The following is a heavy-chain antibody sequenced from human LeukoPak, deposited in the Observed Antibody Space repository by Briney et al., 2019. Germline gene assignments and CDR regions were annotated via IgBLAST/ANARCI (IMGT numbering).Heavy chain of an antibody. Sequence: SETLSLTCTVSGGSISSYYWSWIRQPPGKGLEWIGYIYYSGSTNYNPSLKSRVTISVDTSKNQFSLKLSSVTAADPAVYYCARTSYSYPLDYWGQGTLVTVSS. V-gene: IGHV4-59*01. CDR1: GGSISSYY. D-gene: IGHD3-16*02. CDR2: IYYSGST. CDR3: ARTSYSYPLDY. J-gene: IGHJ4*02.